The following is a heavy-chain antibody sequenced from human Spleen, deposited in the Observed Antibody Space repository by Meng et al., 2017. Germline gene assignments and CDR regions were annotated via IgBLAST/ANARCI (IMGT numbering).Heavy chain of an antibody. CDR3: ARIDCSTTSCYSDY. Sequence: QLQPFQSGSELKKPGASVNVSCKASGYTFSNHALNWVRQAPGQGPELMGWINTNTGNPTYAQGFTGRFVFSLDTSVATALLEINSLKAEDTAVYYCARIDCSTTSCYSDYWGQGTLVTVSS. D-gene: IGHD2-2*01. V-gene: IGHV7-4-1*02. CDR1: GYTFSNHA. CDR2: INTNTGNP. J-gene: IGHJ4*02.